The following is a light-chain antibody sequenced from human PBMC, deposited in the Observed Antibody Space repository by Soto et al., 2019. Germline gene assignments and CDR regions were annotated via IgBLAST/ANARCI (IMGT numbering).Light chain of an antibody. CDR2: GAS. V-gene: IGKV3-15*01. Sequence: EIVMTQSPATLSVSPGERATLSCRASQSVSSNLAWYQQKPGQAPRLLIYGASTRATGIPARFSGSGSRTEFTLTISSLQSEDFAVYYCQQYNNWPGVTFGPGTKVDIK. CDR3: QQYNNWPGVT. CDR1: QSVSSN. J-gene: IGKJ3*01.